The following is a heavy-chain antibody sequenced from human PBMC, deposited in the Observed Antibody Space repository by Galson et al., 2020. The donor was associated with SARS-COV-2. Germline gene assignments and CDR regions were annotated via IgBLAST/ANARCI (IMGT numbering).Heavy chain of an antibody. CDR1: GFTFSSYW. CDR2: IKQDGSEK. V-gene: IGHV3-7*05. J-gene: IGHJ6*02. CDR3: ARDSVVVAATEYYYGMDV. Sequence: TGGSLRLSCAASGFTFSSYWMSWVRQAPGKGLEWVANIKQDGSEKYYVDSVKGRFTISRDNAKNSLYLQMNSLRAEDTAVYYCARDSVVVAATEYYYGMDVWGQGTTVTVSS. D-gene: IGHD2-15*01.